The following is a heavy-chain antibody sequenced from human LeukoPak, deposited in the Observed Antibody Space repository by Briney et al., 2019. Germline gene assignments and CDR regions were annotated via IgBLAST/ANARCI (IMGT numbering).Heavy chain of an antibody. CDR1: GCTFSSNA. J-gene: IGHJ4*02. CDR3: AKAGKPGATYYDFGN. Sequence: TGGSLRLSCAGSGCTFSSNAMTWVRQAPGKGLEWVSTISGSGVATYYADSVRGRFTISRDNSKNTLCLQMNSLRAEDTAVYYCAKAGKPGATYYDFGNWGQGTLVTVSS. CDR2: ISGSGVAT. V-gene: IGHV3-23*01. D-gene: IGHD3-3*01.